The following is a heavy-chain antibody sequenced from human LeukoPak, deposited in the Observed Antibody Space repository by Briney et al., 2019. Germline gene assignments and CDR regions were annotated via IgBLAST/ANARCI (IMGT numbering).Heavy chain of an antibody. CDR2: IKTDGSEK. CDR3: ARYDFWSGYFFDY. CDR1: GFTSSNYW. Sequence: GGSLRLSCAASGFTSSNYWMSWVRQAPGKGLEWVANIKTDGSEKYYVDSMKGRFTISRDNAKTSLYLQMNSLRAEDTAVYYCARYDFWSGYFFDYWGQGTLVTVSS. D-gene: IGHD3-3*01. J-gene: IGHJ4*02. V-gene: IGHV3-7*01.